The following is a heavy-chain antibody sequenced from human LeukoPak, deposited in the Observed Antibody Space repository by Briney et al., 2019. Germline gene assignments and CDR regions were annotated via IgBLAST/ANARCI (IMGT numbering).Heavy chain of an antibody. V-gene: IGHV3-48*02. CDR2: ISNSGSTI. D-gene: IGHD3-16*01. CDR1: GFIFSTYS. Sequence: GGSLRLSCAASGFIFSTYSMNWVRQAPGKGLECVSYISNSGSTIYYADSVRGRFTISRDNAKNSLYLQMNSLRDEDTAVYYCARGYGAFDIWGQGTMVTVS. J-gene: IGHJ3*02. CDR3: ARGYGAFDI.